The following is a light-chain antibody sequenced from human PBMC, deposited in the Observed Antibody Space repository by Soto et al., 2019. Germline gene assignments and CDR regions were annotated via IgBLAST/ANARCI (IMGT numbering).Light chain of an antibody. CDR2: AAS. CDR1: QSISSY. CDR3: QQSYSMPPT. J-gene: IGKJ4*01. Sequence: DLQMTQSPSSLSASVGDRVTITCRASQSISSYLNWYQQKPGKAPKLLIYAASSLQSGVPSRFSGSGSGTDFTLTISSLQPEDFATYYCQQSYSMPPTFGGGTKVEIK. V-gene: IGKV1-39*01.